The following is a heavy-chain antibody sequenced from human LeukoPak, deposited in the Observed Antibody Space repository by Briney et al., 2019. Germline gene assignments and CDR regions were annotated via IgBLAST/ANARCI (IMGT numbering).Heavy chain of an antibody. V-gene: IGHV1-46*01. Sequence: ASVTVSCKASGYTFTSYSMHWVRQAPGQGLEGMGIINPSGGSTSYAQKFQGRVTMTRDTSTSTVYLELSSLRSEYTAVYYCARHSHMDVWGTGTTVTVSS. CDR1: GYTFTSYS. CDR3: ARHSHMDV. CDR2: INPSGGST. J-gene: IGHJ6*04. D-gene: IGHD2-21*01.